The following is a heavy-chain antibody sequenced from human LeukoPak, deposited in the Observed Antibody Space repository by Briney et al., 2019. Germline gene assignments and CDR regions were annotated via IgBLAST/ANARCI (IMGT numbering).Heavy chain of an antibody. CDR1: GFTFSSYS. CDR3: AREKGYCSSTSCSYFDY. CDR2: ISSSSSTI. J-gene: IGHJ4*02. V-gene: IGHV3-48*01. Sequence: LGGSLRLSCAASGFTFSSYSMNWVRQAPGKGLEWVSYISSSSSTIYYADSVRGRFTVSRDNAKNSLYLQMNSLRAEDTAVYYCAREKGYCSSTSCSYFDYWGQGTLVTVSS. D-gene: IGHD2-2*01.